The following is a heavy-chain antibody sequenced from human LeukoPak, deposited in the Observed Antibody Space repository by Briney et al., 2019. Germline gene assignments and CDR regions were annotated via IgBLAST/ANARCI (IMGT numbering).Heavy chain of an antibody. CDR3: ARDPLNRRWGSYYFDY. CDR2: ISYDGNNK. D-gene: IGHD1-14*01. CDR1: GFTFSDYA. J-gene: IGHJ4*02. V-gene: IGHV3-30-3*01. Sequence: GGSLRLSCAASGFTFSDYAIHWVRQAPGKGLEWVAAISYDGNNKEYADSVKGRFTISRDNSKSTVYLQVNSLRGEDTAVFYCARDPLNRRWGSYYFDYWGQGTLVTVSS.